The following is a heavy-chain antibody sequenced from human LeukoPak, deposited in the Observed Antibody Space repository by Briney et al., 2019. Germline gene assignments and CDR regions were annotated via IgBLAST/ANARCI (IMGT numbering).Heavy chain of an antibody. Sequence: GGSLRLSCAASGLTFSTYWMSWVRQAPGKGLEWVANIRQDGVEKYYVDSVRGRFTISRDNAKKSLFLQMNSLRVEDTAAYYCARGEIGGDRYGGWGQGTLVTVSS. J-gene: IGHJ4*02. CDR3: ARGEIGGDRYGG. V-gene: IGHV3-7*04. CDR1: GLTFSTYW. CDR2: IRQDGVEK. D-gene: IGHD2-21*02.